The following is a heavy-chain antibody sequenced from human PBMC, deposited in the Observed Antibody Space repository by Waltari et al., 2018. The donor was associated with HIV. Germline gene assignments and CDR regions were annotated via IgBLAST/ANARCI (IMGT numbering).Heavy chain of an antibody. CDR3: ARWFSSSWYYYGMDV. V-gene: IGHV1-3*01. J-gene: IGHJ6*02. Sequence: QVQLVQSGAEVKKPGASVKVSCKASGYTLTSYALHWVRQAPGQRLEWMGWINAGNDNTKYSQKFQGRVTITRDTSANTAYMELSSLRSEDMAVYYCARWFSSSWYYYGMDVWGQGTTVTVSS. D-gene: IGHD6-13*01. CDR1: GYTLTSYA. CDR2: INAGNDNT.